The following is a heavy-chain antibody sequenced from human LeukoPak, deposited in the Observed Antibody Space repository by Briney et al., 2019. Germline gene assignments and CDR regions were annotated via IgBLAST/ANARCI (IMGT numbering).Heavy chain of an antibody. V-gene: IGHV3-48*01. CDR3: SGGSRFVDY. CDR2: ISSSSNTI. CDR1: GFTFSSYR. Sequence: GGSLRLSCAASGFTFSSYRMNWVRQAPGKGLEWVSYISSSSNTIYYADSVKGRFTISRDNAKNSLYLQMNSLRAEDTAVYYCSGGSRFVDYWGQGTLVTVSS. D-gene: IGHD3-16*01. J-gene: IGHJ4*02.